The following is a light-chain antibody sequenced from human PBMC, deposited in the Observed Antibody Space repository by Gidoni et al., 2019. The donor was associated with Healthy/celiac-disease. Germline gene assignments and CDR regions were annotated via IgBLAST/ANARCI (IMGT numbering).Light chain of an antibody. V-gene: IGKV3-11*01. CDR2: DAS. CDR3: QQRSNWPPLT. J-gene: IGKJ4*01. CDR1: QSVSIY. Sequence: EIVFTQSQATLSLSPGERATLSCRASQSVSIYLTWYQQKPGKAPRLLIYDASNRATGIPARFSGSGSGTDFTLTISSLEPEDFAVYYCQQRSNWPPLTFGGGTKVEIK.